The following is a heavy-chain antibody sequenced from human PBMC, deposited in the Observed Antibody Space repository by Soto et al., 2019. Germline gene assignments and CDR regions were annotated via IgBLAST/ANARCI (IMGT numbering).Heavy chain of an antibody. CDR3: AHRPSGWFLFDY. CDR1: GFSLSTSGVG. J-gene: IGHJ4*02. V-gene: IGHV2-5*01. CDR2: IYWNGDK. D-gene: IGHD6-19*01. Sequence: QITLKESGPTLVKPTQTLTLTCTFSGFSLSTSGVGVGWIRHSPGKALQWLALIYWNGDKRYNPSLKTRLTITKDTSKNQVVLTLTNMDPVDTATYYCAHRPSGWFLFDYWGQGTLVTVSS.